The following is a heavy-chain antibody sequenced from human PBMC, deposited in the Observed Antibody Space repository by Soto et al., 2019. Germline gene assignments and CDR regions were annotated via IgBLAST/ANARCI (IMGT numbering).Heavy chain of an antibody. Sequence: PSETLCLTCTVSGGSISSYYWSWIRQPPGKGLEWIGYIYYSGSTNYNPSLKSRVTISVDTSKNQFSLKLSSVTAADTAVYYCASSGYSYGSLYAPFDYWGQGTLVTVSS. CDR1: GGSISSYY. V-gene: IGHV4-59*01. J-gene: IGHJ4*02. CDR3: ASSGYSYGSLYAPFDY. CDR2: IYYSGST. D-gene: IGHD5-18*01.